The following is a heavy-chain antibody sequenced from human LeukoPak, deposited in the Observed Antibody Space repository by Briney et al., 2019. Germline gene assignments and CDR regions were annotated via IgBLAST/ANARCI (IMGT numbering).Heavy chain of an antibody. Sequence: GGSLRLSCAAAGFTFSHYGMHWVRQAPGKGLEWVAVIWSDGTNKYYAESVKGRFTISRDDSGNTVYLQMNSLRPEDTGAYYCAKDAQRGFDYSNSLEYWGQGTPVTVST. CDR1: GFTFSHYG. D-gene: IGHD4-11*01. J-gene: IGHJ4*02. V-gene: IGHV3-33*06. CDR3: AKDAQRGFDYSNSLEY. CDR2: IWSDGTNK.